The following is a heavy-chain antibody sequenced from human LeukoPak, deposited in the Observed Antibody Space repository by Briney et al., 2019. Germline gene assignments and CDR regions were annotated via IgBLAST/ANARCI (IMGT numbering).Heavy chain of an antibody. D-gene: IGHD2-2*02. J-gene: IGHJ6*02. CDR2: ISYDGSNK. Sequence: GGSLRLSCAASGFTFSSYAMHWVHQAPGKGLEWVAVISYDGSNKYYADSVKGRFTISRDNSKNTLYLQMNSLRAEDTAVYYCAREPDIVVVPAAIDYYYGMDVWGQGTTVTVSS. CDR3: AREPDIVVVPAAIDYYYGMDV. CDR1: GFTFSSYA. V-gene: IGHV3-30-3*01.